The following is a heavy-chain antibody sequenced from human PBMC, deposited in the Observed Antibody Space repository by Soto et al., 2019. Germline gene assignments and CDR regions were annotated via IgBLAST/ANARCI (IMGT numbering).Heavy chain of an antibody. D-gene: IGHD1-26*01. J-gene: IGHJ6*02. Sequence: QVQLVQSGAEVKKPGSSVKVSCKASGGTFSSYTISWVRQAPGQGLEWMGRIIPILGIANYAQKFQCRVTITADKSTSTAYMELSSLRSEDTAVYYCAREGGAPVGRRQVGYGMDVWGQGTTVTVSS. V-gene: IGHV1-69*08. CDR3: AREGGAPVGRRQVGYGMDV. CDR1: GGTFSSYT. CDR2: IIPILGIA.